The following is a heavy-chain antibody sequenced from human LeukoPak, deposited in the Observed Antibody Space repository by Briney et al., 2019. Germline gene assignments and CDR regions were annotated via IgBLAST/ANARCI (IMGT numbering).Heavy chain of an antibody. J-gene: IGHJ5*02. Sequence: SETLSLTCTVSGGSISSYYWSWIRQPAGKGLEWIGRIYPSGSTNYNPSLKSRVTMTVNTSKNQFSLKLSSVTAADTAVYYCARVGLNGWPNWFDPWGQETLVTVSS. D-gene: IGHD6-19*01. CDR2: IYPSGST. CDR3: ARVGLNGWPNWFDP. CDR1: GGSISSYY. V-gene: IGHV4-4*07.